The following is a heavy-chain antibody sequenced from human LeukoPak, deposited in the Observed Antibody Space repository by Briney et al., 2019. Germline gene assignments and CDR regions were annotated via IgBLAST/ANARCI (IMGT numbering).Heavy chain of an antibody. CDR3: ARDLLYYDILTGPDY. Sequence: AASVKVSCKASGYTFTGYYMHWVRQAPGQGLEWMGWISAYNGNTNYAQKLQGRVTMTTDTSTSTAYMELRSLRSDDTAVYYCARDLLYYDILTGPDYWGQGTLVTVSS. D-gene: IGHD3-9*01. CDR1: GYTFTGYY. J-gene: IGHJ4*02. V-gene: IGHV1-18*04. CDR2: ISAYNGNT.